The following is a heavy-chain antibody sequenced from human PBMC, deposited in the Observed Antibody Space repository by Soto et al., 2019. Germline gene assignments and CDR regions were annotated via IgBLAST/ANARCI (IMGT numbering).Heavy chain of an antibody. CDR1: GYTFTSNG. D-gene: IGHD6-19*01. CDR3: ARAGGAVAAFYWFDP. J-gene: IGHJ5*02. V-gene: IGHV1-18*01. Sequence: ASVKVSCKASGYTFTSNGISWVRQAPGQGLEWMGWISAYNGNTNYAQKLQGRVTMTTDTSTSTAYMELRSLRSDDTAVYYCARAGGAVAAFYWFDPWGQGTLVTVSS. CDR2: ISAYNGNT.